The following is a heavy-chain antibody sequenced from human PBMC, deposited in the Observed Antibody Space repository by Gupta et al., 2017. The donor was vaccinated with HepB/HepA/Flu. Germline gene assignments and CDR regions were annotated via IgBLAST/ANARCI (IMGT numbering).Heavy chain of an antibody. D-gene: IGHD4-23*01. CDR1: GGSISSSSYY. CDR2: IYYSGST. Sequence: QLQLQESGPGLVKPSETLSLTCTVSGGSISSSSYYWGWIRQPPGKGLEWSGSIYYSGSTFYNPSLKSRVTISVDTSKNQFSLKLSSVTAADTAVYYCARTATVVRQIYYYYGMDVWGQGTTVTVSS. J-gene: IGHJ6*02. V-gene: IGHV4-39*01. CDR3: ARTATVVRQIYYYYGMDV.